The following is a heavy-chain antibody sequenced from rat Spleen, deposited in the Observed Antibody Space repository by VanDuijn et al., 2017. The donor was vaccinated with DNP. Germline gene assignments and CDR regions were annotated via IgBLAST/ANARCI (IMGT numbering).Heavy chain of an antibody. Sequence: EVQLVESGGGLVQPGRSLKLSCAASGFTFSDYYMAWVRQAPTKGLEWVAYISYDGGSTYYGDSVKGRFTISRDNAKSTLYLQMNSLRSEDMATYYCSRLGGMGWYFDFWGPGTMVTVSS. CDR3: SRLGGMGWYFDF. J-gene: IGHJ1*01. D-gene: IGHD1-7*01. V-gene: IGHV5-22*01. CDR1: GFTFSDYY. CDR2: ISYDGGST.